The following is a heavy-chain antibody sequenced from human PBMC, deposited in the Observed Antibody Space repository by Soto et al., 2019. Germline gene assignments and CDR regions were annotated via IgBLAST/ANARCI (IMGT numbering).Heavy chain of an antibody. V-gene: IGHV3-30-3*01. CDR2: ISSEGTTK. CDR1: GFSFSTYA. J-gene: IGHJ3*02. Sequence: QVQLVESGGGVVQPGRSLRLSCAASGFSFSTYAMHWVRQAPGKGLGWVAVISSEGTTKYNSDSVKGRFTISRDNAKNTLYLEMNSLRPEDTAVYYCARVDRVVPRDAFDIWGQGTMVTVSS. D-gene: IGHD2-15*01. CDR3: ARVDRVVPRDAFDI.